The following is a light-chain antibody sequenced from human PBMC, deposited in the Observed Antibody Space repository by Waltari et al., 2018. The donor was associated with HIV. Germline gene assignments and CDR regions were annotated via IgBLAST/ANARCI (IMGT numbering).Light chain of an antibody. J-gene: IGLJ3*02. Sequence: QSALTQPASVSGSPGQSITISCTGTSSDVGGYNYVSWYQQHPGKAPKLMIYEVSNRPSWVFIRLSGSKSGNTAALTIAELHAEDEADYHCSSYTSGSTPVFGGGTRLTVL. CDR3: SSYTSGSTPV. V-gene: IGLV2-14*01. CDR1: SSDVGGYNY. CDR2: EVS.